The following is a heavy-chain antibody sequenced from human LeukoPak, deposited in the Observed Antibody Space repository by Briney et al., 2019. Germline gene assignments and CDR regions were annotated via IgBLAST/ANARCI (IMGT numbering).Heavy chain of an antibody. V-gene: IGHV3-23*01. CDR1: GFTFSSYG. J-gene: IGHJ4*02. D-gene: IGHD3-22*01. Sequence: GGSLRLSCAASGFTFSSYGMSWVRQAPGKGLEWVSDISNSGDSTYYADSVKGRFTISRDNSKNTLYLQMNSLRVEDTAVYYCATLPYYCDSSGSYYFDYWGQGTLVTVSS. CDR3: ATLPYYCDSSGSYYFDY. CDR2: ISNSGDST.